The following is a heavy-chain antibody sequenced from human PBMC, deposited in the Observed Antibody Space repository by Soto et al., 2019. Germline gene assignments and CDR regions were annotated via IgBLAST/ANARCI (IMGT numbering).Heavy chain of an antibody. CDR3: TTLSMIVVVRFDY. Sequence: EVQLVESGGGLVKPGGSLRLSCTASGFTFGDYAMSWVRQAPGKGLEWVGFIRSKAYGGTTEYAASVKGRFTISRDDSKSIAYLQMNSLKTEDTAVYYCTTLSMIVVVRFDYWGQGTLVTVSS. J-gene: IGHJ4*02. V-gene: IGHV3-49*04. CDR1: GFTFGDYA. CDR2: IRSKAYGGTT. D-gene: IGHD3-22*01.